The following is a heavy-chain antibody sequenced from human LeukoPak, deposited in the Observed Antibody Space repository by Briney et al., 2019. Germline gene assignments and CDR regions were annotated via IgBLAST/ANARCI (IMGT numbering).Heavy chain of an antibody. CDR2: IKSKAQGGSI. V-gene: IGHV3-15*01. CDR3: GTGDAFDI. CDR1: GFIFSNAW. D-gene: IGHD7-27*01. J-gene: IGHJ3*02. Sequence: GGSLRLSCAASGFIFSNAWMSWVRQSPGKGLEWIGRIKSKAQGGSIANAAPLKGRFTISRDDSRDILYLQMGSLETEDTGVYYCGTGDAFDIWGQGTMVTVSS.